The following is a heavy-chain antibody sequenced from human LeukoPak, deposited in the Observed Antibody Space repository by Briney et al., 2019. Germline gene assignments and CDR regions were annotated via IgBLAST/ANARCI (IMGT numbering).Heavy chain of an antibody. CDR3: AVHLPGDYLDR. Sequence: RASVRVSCKASGYAFNIYDINWVRQATGQGLEWMGWMNPDSGSTGFAQKFQGRVTMTRNTSITTAYMELSSLRFEDTAVYYCAVHLPGDYLDRWGQGTLVTVSS. V-gene: IGHV1-8*01. CDR2: MNPDSGST. CDR1: GYAFNIYD. J-gene: IGHJ4*02.